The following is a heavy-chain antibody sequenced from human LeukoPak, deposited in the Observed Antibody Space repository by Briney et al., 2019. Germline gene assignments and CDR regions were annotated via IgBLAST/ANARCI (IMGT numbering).Heavy chain of an antibody. CDR3: ASSPYYYDSSGYLGPIDY. CDR2: ISSNGGST. CDR1: GFTFSSYA. V-gene: IGHV3-64*01. D-gene: IGHD3-22*01. J-gene: IGHJ4*02. Sequence: PGGSLRLSCAASGFTFSSYAMHWVRQAPGKGLEYVSAISSNGGSTYYANSVKGRFTISRDNSKNTLYLQMGSLRAEDMAVYYCASSPYYYDSSGYLGPIDYWGQGTLVTVSS.